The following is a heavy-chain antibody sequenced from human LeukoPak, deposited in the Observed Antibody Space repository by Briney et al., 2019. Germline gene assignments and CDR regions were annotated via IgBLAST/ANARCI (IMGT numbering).Heavy chain of an antibody. D-gene: IGHD6-19*01. CDR3: ARSYSSGWGDYFDY. CDR2: IYYSGST. V-gene: IGHV4-59*01. CDR1: GGSISSYY. Sequence: SETLSLTCTVSGGSISSYYWSWIRQPPGKGLEWIGYIYYSGSTNYNPSLKSRVTISVDTSKNQFSLKLSSVTAADTAVYYCARSYSSGWGDYFDYWGQGTLVTVSS. J-gene: IGHJ4*02.